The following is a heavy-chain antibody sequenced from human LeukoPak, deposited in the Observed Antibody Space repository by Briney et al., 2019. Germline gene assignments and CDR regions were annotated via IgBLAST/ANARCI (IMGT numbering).Heavy chain of an antibody. CDR2: IYYSGST. V-gene: IGHV4-59*01. CDR1: GSSISSYY. D-gene: IGHD6-19*01. J-gene: IGHJ4*02. CDR3: ARTIAVAGPFGY. Sequence: PSETLSLTCTVSGSSISSYYWSLIRQPPGKGLEWIGYIYYSGSTNYNPSLKSRVTISVDTSKNQFSLKLSSVTAADTAVYYCARTIAVAGPFGYWGQGTLVTVSS.